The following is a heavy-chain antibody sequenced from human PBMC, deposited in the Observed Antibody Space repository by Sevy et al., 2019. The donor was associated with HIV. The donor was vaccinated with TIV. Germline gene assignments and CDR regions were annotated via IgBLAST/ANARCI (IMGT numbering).Heavy chain of an antibody. Sequence: GGSLRLSCAASGFTFSSHSFNWVRQAPGKGLEWISYISSTSSTIFYADSVMDRFTISRDNAKNSLYLQMNSLRAEDTAVYYWARPLGYCTSNSCHYIFDIWGQGTMVTVSS. CDR1: GFTFSSHS. V-gene: IGHV3-48*01. CDR3: ARPLGYCTSNSCHYIFDI. D-gene: IGHD2-2*01. J-gene: IGHJ3*02. CDR2: ISSTSSTI.